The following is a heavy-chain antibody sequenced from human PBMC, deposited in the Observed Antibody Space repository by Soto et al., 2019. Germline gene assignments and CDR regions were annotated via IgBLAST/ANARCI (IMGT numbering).Heavy chain of an antibody. J-gene: IGHJ3*02. CDR1: GGSISSGGYS. CDR3: ARVSIKDSSGSHHAFDI. CDR2: IYHSGST. Sequence: QLQLQESGSGLVKPSQTLSLTCAVSGGSISSGGYSWSWIRQPPGKGLEWIGYIYHSGSTYYNPSLKSRVTISVDRSKNQFSLKLSSVTAADTAVYYCARVSIKDSSGSHHAFDIWGQGTMVTVSS. D-gene: IGHD3-22*01. V-gene: IGHV4-30-2*01.